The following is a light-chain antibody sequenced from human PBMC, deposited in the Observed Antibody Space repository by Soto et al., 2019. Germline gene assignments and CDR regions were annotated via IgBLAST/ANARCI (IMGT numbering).Light chain of an antibody. J-gene: IGLJ2*01. Sequence: QSALTQPASVSGSPGQSITISCTGTSNDIGGYDYVSWYQHHPGKAPKLMIYEVSNRPSGISNRFSGSKSGNTASLTISGLQAEDEADYYCNSYRNSDTLVVFGGGTQLTVL. CDR3: NSYRNSDTLVV. CDR2: EVS. CDR1: SNDIGGYDY. V-gene: IGLV2-14*01.